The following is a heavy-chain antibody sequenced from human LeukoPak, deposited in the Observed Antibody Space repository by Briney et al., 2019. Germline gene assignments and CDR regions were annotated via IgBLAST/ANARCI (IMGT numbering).Heavy chain of an antibody. CDR3: ARGYCSGGSCYTGYYYYMDV. CDR2: NIPILGTP. Sequence: EASVTDSCLASGGAFSSYAISGVRQAPGQGLEGVGGNIPILGTPNYAQKYQGRVTIPTDESTSTAYMELSSLRSEDTAVYYCARGYCSGGSCYTGYYYYMDVRGKGTTVTVSS. D-gene: IGHD2-15*01. V-gene: IGHV1-69*05. J-gene: IGHJ6*03. CDR1: GGAFSSYA.